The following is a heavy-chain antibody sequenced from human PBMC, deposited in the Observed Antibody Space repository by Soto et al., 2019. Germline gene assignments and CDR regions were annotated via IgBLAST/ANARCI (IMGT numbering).Heavy chain of an antibody. V-gene: IGHV2-5*02. CDR3: ARLGYCTGGACSFFDS. D-gene: IGHD2-8*02. CDR2: IYWDDDK. CDR1: GFSLSTRRVG. J-gene: IGHJ4*02. Sequence: QITLQESGPTLVKPTQTLTLTCTFSGFSLSTRRVGVGWIRQPPGKALEWLTLIYWDDDKRYSPSLESRLTITKDTSKNQVVLKMTNVDPLDTATYFCARLGYCTGGACSFFDSWGQGILVTVSA.